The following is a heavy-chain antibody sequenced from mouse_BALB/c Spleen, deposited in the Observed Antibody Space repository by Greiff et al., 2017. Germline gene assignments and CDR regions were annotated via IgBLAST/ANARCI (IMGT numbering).Heavy chain of an antibody. CDR2: INPYNDGT. CDR3: AMANWDWYFDV. V-gene: IGHV1-14*01. D-gene: IGHD4-1*01. CDR1: GYTFTSYV. Sequence: VQLKQSGPELVKPGASVKMSCKASGYTFTSYVMHWVKQKPGQGLEWIGYINPYNDGTKYNEKFKGKATLTSDKSSSTAYMELSSLTSEDSAVYYCAMANWDWYFDVWGAGTTVTVSS. J-gene: IGHJ1*01.